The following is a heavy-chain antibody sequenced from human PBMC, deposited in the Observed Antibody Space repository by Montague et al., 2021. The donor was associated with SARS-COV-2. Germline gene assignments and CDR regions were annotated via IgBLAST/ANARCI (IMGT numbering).Heavy chain of an antibody. CDR1: GFPFSSYS. J-gene: IGHJ4*02. D-gene: IGHD3-3*01. Sequence: SLSLSFSASGFPFSSYSMNWVRQAPGKGLEWVSSISSSSSYIYYADSVKGRFTISRDNAKNSLYLQMNSLRAEDTAVCYCARDKITIFGVVIIDYWGQGTLVTVSS. CDR3: ARDKITIFGVVIIDY. CDR2: ISSSSSYI. V-gene: IGHV3-21*01.